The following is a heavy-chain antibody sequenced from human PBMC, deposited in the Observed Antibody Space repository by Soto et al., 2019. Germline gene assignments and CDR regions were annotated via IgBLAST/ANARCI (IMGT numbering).Heavy chain of an antibody. Sequence: QVQLVESGGGVVQPGRSLRLSCAASGFTFSSYGMHWVRQAPGKGLEWVAVIWYDGSNKYNADSVKGRFTISRDNXKNTLYLQMNSLRAEDTAVYYCARGYGGNSWYFQHWGQGTLVTVSS. CDR1: GFTFSSYG. J-gene: IGHJ1*01. D-gene: IGHD2-21*02. CDR3: ARGYGGNSWYFQH. CDR2: IWYDGSNK. V-gene: IGHV3-33*01.